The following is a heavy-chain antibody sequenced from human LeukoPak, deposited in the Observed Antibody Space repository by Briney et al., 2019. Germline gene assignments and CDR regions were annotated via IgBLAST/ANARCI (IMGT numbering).Heavy chain of an antibody. CDR1: GGSISSYY. J-gene: IGHJ4*02. CDR2: IYTSGST. D-gene: IGHD3-10*01. Sequence: SETLSLTCTVSGGSISSYYWSWIRQPAGKGLEWIGRIYTSGSTNYNPSLKSRVTMSVDTSKNQFSLKLSSVTAADTAVYYCARLLWFGELGLYYFDYWGQGTLVTVSS. CDR3: ARLLWFGELGLYYFDY. V-gene: IGHV4-4*07.